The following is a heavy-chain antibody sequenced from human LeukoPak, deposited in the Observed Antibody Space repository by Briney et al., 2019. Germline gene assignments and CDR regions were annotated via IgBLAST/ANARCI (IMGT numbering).Heavy chain of an antibody. CDR2: INPNSGGT. J-gene: IGHJ4*02. CDR3: AREHYDSSGYYYASGGWFDY. CDR1: GYTFTGYY. Sequence: ASVKVSCKASGYTFTGYYMHWVRQAPGQALEWMGWINPNSGGTNYAQKYQGRVTMTRDTSISTAYMELSRPRSDDTGVYYCAREHYDSSGYYYASGGWFDYWGQGTLVTVSS. D-gene: IGHD3-22*01. V-gene: IGHV1-2*02.